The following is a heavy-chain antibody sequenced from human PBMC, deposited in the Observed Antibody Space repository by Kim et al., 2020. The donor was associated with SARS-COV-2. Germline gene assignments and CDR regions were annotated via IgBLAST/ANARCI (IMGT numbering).Heavy chain of an antibody. Sequence: SETLSLTCTVSGDSISSYYWNWIRQPPGKGLEWIGYIYYSGTTNYNPSLKSRVTISVDTSKNQFSLKLSSVTAADTAVYYCARSYYYDTSGYPDYWGQGT. V-gene: IGHV4-59*08. CDR2: IYYSGTT. J-gene: IGHJ4*02. CDR1: GDSISSYY. D-gene: IGHD3-22*01. CDR3: ARSYYYDTSGYPDY.